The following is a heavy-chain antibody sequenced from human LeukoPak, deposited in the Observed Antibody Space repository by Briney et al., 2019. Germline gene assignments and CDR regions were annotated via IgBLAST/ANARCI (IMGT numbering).Heavy chain of an antibody. CDR3: ARGVGQWLVRVYYYYYMDV. D-gene: IGHD6-19*01. CDR2: MNPNSGNT. Sequence: ASVKVSCKASGYTFTSYDINWVRQATGQGLEWMGWMNPNSGNTSYAQKFQGRVTMTRNTSISTAYMELSRLRSEDTAVYYCARGVGQWLVRVYYYYYMDVWGKGTTVTISS. CDR1: GYTFTSYD. J-gene: IGHJ6*03. V-gene: IGHV1-8*01.